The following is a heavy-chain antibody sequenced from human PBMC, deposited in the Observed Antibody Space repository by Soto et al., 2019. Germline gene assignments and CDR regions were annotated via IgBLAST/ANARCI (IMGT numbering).Heavy chain of an antibody. Sequence: GGSLRLSCAASGFTFSSYGMHWVRQAPGKGLEWVAVISYDGSNKYYADSVKGRFTISRDNSKNTLYLQMNSLRAEDTAVYYCAKDGYCSGGSCWHYYYYYGMDVWGQGTTVTVS. V-gene: IGHV3-30*18. CDR3: AKDGYCSGGSCWHYYYYYGMDV. D-gene: IGHD2-15*01. CDR1: GFTFSSYG. CDR2: ISYDGSNK. J-gene: IGHJ6*02.